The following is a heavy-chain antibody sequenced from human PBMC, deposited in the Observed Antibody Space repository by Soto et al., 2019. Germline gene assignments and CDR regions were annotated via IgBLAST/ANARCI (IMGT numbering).Heavy chain of an antibody. Sequence: GASVKVSWKAAGYTFTSYGISWVRQAPGQGLEWMGWISAYNGNTNYAQKLQGRVTMTTDTSTSTAYMELRSLRSDDTAVYYCARDCSSTSCPSPESFDYWGQGTLVTVSS. CDR3: ARDCSSTSCPSPESFDY. CDR2: ISAYNGNT. J-gene: IGHJ4*02. D-gene: IGHD2-2*01. CDR1: GYTFTSYG. V-gene: IGHV1-18*01.